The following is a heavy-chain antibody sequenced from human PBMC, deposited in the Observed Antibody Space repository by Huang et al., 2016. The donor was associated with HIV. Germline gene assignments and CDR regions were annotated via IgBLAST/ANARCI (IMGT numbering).Heavy chain of an antibody. Sequence: QVQLVQSGSELRKPGASVKVSCKASGYTFTTYSLIWVRQAPGQGLEWIGWINPKPGKPTYAQGFTGRFVFSLDTTVNTAYLQISSLKTDDTAKYFCARYRLTGTFLDSWGQGTQVTVSS. CDR3: ARYRLTGTFLDS. CDR2: INPKPGKP. CDR1: GYTFTTYS. D-gene: IGHD3-9*01. J-gene: IGHJ4*02. V-gene: IGHV7-4-1*02.